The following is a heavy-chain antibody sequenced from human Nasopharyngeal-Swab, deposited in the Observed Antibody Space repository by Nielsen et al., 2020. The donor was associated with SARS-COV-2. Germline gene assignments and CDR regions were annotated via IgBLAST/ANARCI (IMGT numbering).Heavy chain of an antibody. Sequence: GESLKISCAASGFTFSSYAMHWVRQAPGKGLEWVAVISYDGSNKYYADSVKGRFTISRDNSKNTLYLQMNSLRAEDTAVYYCARDKSDSSNYWGQGTRATVSS. CDR1: GFTFSSYA. J-gene: IGHJ4*02. CDR2: ISYDGSNK. D-gene: IGHD3-22*01. CDR3: ARDKSDSSNY. V-gene: IGHV3-30-3*01.